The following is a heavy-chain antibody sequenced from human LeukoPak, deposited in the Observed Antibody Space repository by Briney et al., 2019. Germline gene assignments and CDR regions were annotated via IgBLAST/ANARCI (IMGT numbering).Heavy chain of an antibody. D-gene: IGHD1-26*01. CDR3: ARASAGWGADDY. CDR1: GFTFSSYA. J-gene: IGHJ4*02. CDR2: ISSNGGST. Sequence: GVSLRLSCAASGFTFSSYAMHWVRQAPGKGLEYVSAISSNGGSTYYANSAKGRFTISRDNSKNTLYLQMGSLRAEDMAVYYCARASAGWGADDYWGQGTLVTVSS. V-gene: IGHV3-64*01.